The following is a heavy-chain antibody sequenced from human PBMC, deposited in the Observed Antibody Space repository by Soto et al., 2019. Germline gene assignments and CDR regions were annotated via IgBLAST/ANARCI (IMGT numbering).Heavy chain of an antibody. CDR1: GFIFNSYA. CDR3: ARYIRGPTVFYFDF. Sequence: GGSLRLSCAASGFIFNSYAMTWVRQAPGKGLEWVSVVTYNGDNTYYADSVKGRFTVSRDNSKDTVDLQMNSLRAEDTAVYYCARYIRGPTVFYFDFWGPGVLVTVSS. J-gene: IGHJ4*02. V-gene: IGHV3-23*01. D-gene: IGHD5-18*01. CDR2: VTYNGDNT.